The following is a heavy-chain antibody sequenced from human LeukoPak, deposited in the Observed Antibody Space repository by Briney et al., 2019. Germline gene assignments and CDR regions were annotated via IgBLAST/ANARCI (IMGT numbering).Heavy chain of an antibody. Sequence: SETLSLTCTVSGGSISNNTDYWGWFRQPPGKGLEWIGSIYYSGSSYYNPSLKSRVTISVDTSKNQFSLKLSSVTAADTAVYYCARLPRGTGFSRWFDPWGQGTLVTVSS. D-gene: IGHD2-8*02. V-gene: IGHV4-39*01. CDR2: IYYSGSS. CDR3: ARLPRGTGFSRWFDP. J-gene: IGHJ5*02. CDR1: GGSISNNTDY.